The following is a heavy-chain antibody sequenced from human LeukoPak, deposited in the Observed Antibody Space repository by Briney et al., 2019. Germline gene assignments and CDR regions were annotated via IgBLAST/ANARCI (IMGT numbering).Heavy chain of an antibody. CDR1: GGSFSGYY. CDR3: ARGQWLVTKTFDY. CDR2: INHSGST. J-gene: IGHJ4*02. D-gene: IGHD6-19*01. V-gene: IGHV4-34*01. Sequence: SETLSLTCAVYGGSFSGYYWSWIRQPPGKGLEWIGEINHSGSTNYNPSLKSRVTISVDTSKHQFSLKLSSVTAADTAVYYCARGQWLVTKTFDYWGQGTLVTVSS.